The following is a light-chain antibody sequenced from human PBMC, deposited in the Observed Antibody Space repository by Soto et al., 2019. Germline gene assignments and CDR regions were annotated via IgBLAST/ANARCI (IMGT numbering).Light chain of an antibody. CDR1: QSVSRNS. Sequence: EIVLTQSPGTLSLSPGESATLSCRASQSVSRNSLAWYQQKPGQAPRLLIYGASSRATGIPDRFSGSGSGTDFTLTISRLEPEEFAVFYCQQYGSSLYTFGQGTKLEIK. CDR2: GAS. J-gene: IGKJ2*01. V-gene: IGKV3-20*01. CDR3: QQYGSSLYT.